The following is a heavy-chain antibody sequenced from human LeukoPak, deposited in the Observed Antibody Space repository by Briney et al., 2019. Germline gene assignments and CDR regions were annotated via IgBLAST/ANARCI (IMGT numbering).Heavy chain of an antibody. CDR2: IIPIFGTA. J-gene: IGHJ5*02. CDR3: ATPGSIAARQNWFDP. CDR1: GGTFSSYA. D-gene: IGHD6-6*01. V-gene: IGHV1-69*05. Sequence: GASVKVSCKASGGTFSSYAIIWVRQAPGQGLEWMGGIIPIFGTANYAQKFQGRVTITTDESTSTAYMELSSLRSEDTAVYYCATPGSIAARQNWFDPWGQGALVTVSS.